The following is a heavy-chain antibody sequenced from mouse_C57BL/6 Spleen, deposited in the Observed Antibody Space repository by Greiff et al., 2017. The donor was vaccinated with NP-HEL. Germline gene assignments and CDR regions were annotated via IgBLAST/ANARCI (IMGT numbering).Heavy chain of an antibody. J-gene: IGHJ4*01. CDR1: GYTFTDYY. Sequence: QVQLQQSGAELVRPGASVKLSCKASGYTFTDYYINWVKQRPGQGLEWIARIYPGSGNTYYNEKFKGKATLTAEKSSSTAYMQLSSLTSEDSAVYFCARSGYYSDYYAMDYWGQGTSVTVSS. V-gene: IGHV1-76*01. CDR2: IYPGSGNT. D-gene: IGHD2-12*01. CDR3: ARSGYYSDYYAMDY.